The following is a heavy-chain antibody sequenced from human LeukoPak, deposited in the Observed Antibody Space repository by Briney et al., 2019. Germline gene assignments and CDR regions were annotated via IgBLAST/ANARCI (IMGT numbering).Heavy chain of an antibody. D-gene: IGHD3-22*01. CDR3: AKVSNYYDSSGHYPLIDFQH. Sequence: GGSLRLSCAASGFTFSSYAMSWVRQAPGKGLEWVSAISGSGGSTYYADSVKGRFTISRDNSKNTLYLQMNSLRAEDTAVYCYAKVSNYYDSSGHYPLIDFQHWGQGTLVTVSS. V-gene: IGHV3-23*01. CDR1: GFTFSSYA. CDR2: ISGSGGST. J-gene: IGHJ1*01.